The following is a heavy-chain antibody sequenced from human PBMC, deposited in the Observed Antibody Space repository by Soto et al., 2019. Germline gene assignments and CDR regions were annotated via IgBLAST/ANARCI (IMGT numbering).Heavy chain of an antibody. CDR3: VKSRGGNNFDFFD. D-gene: IGHD5-12*01. CDR2: IRGNGDPP. J-gene: IGHJ4*02. V-gene: IGHV3-64D*06. Sequence: GGSLRLSCSASGFTFSSYAIHWVRQAPGKGLEYVSGIRGNGDPPFYADSVKGRFTISRDNSKNTLYLQMSSLSADDTAVYYCVKSRGGNNFDFFDWGQGALVTVSS. CDR1: GFTFSSYA.